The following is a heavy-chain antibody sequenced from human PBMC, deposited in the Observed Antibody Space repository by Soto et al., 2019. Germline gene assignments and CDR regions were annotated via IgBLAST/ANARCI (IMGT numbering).Heavy chain of an antibody. V-gene: IGHV4-30-4*01. D-gene: IGHD2-2*01. CDR3: ARVIVVVPAAMSWFDP. CDR2: IYYSGST. CDR1: GGSISSGDYY. Sequence: PSETLSLTCTVSGGSISSGDYYWSWIRQPPGKGLEWIGYIYYSGSTYYNPSLKSRVTISVDTSKNQFSLKLSSVTAADTAVYYCARVIVVVPAAMSWFDPWGQGTLVTVSS. J-gene: IGHJ5*02.